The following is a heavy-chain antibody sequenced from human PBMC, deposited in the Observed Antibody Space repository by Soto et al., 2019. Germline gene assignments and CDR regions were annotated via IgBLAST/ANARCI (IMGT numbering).Heavy chain of an antibody. CDR2: IYPGDSDT. CDR3: ARHIQLWRYNWFDP. J-gene: IGHJ5*02. CDR1: GYSFTSYW. D-gene: IGHD5-18*01. Sequence: ESLKISCKGSGYSFTSYWIGWVLQMPGEGLEWMGIIYPGDSDTRYSPSFQGQVTISADKSISTAYLQWSSLKASDTAMYYCARHIQLWRYNWFDPWGQGTLVTVSS. V-gene: IGHV5-51*01.